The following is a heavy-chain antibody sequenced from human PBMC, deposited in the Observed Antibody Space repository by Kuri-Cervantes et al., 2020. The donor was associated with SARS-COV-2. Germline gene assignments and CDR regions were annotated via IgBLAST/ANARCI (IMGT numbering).Heavy chain of an antibody. CDR2: FDPEDGET. V-gene: IGHV1-24*01. CDR3: ATDHIAAAGRFDY. CDR1: GYTLTELS. D-gene: IGHD6-13*01. J-gene: IGHJ4*02. Sequence: SVKVSCKVSGYTLTELSMHWVRQAPGKGLEWMGGFDPEDGETIYAQKFQGRVIMTEDTSTDTAYMELSSLRSEDTAVYYCATDHIAAAGRFDYWGQGTLVTVSS.